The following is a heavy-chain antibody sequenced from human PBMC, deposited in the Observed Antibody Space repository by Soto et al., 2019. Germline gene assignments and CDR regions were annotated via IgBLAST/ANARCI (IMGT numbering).Heavy chain of an antibody. Sequence: GGSLKISCKGSWYRFSSYWIGWVRQMPGKGLEWMGIIYPSDSDTRYSPSFQGQVTISADKSITTAYLQWSSLKASDTAMYYCARHYSGFDYWGQGTLVTVSS. CDR1: WYRFSSYW. J-gene: IGHJ4*02. D-gene: IGHD1-1*01. CDR2: IYPSDSDT. V-gene: IGHV5-51*01. CDR3: ARHYSGFDY.